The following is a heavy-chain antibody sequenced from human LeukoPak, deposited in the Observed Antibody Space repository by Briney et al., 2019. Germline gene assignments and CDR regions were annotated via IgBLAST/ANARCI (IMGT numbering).Heavy chain of an antibody. CDR1: GFTFSDAW. V-gene: IGHV3-15*05. J-gene: IGHJ2*01. Sequence: PGGSLRLSCAASGFTFSDAWMSWVRQAPGKGLEWVGRIKSKTDGGTTNYAAPVKGRFTISRDDSKNTLYLQMNSLRAEDTAVYYCARVSTGAWYFDLWGRGTLVTVSS. D-gene: IGHD7-27*01. CDR3: ARVSTGAWYFDL. CDR2: IKSKTDGGTT.